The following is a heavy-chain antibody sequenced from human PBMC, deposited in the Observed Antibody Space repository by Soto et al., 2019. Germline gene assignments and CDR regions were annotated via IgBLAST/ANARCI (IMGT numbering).Heavy chain of an antibody. V-gene: IGHV6-1*01. CDR1: GDSVSSYSAA. J-gene: IGHJ5*02. CDR3: VRDRYSSSGWFDP. CDR2: TYYRSRFFS. D-gene: IGHD3-10*01. Sequence: SQTLSLTFAISGDSVSSYSAAWNWIRQSPSGGLEWLGRTYYRSRFFSDYAESVKSRIIINPDTSKNQFSLRLKSVTPEDTAVYYCVRDRYSSSGWFDPWGQGTPVTVSS.